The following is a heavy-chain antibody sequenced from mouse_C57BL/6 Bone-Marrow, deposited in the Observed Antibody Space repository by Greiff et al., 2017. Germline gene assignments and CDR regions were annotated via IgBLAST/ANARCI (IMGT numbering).Heavy chain of an antibody. V-gene: IGHV5-17*01. Sequence: EVKLVESGGGLVKPGGSLKLSCAASGFTFSDYGMHWVRQAPEKGLEWVAYISSGSSTIYYADTVKGRFTISRDNAKNTLFLQMTSLRSEDTAMYYCARPLYYDPWFAYWGQGTLVTVSA. CDR2: ISSGSSTI. CDR1: GFTFSDYG. CDR3: ARPLYYDPWFAY. D-gene: IGHD2-4*01. J-gene: IGHJ3*01.